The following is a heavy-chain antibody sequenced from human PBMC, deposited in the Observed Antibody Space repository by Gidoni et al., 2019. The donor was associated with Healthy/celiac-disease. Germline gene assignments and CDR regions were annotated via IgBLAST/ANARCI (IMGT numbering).Heavy chain of an antibody. Sequence: EVQLVESGGGLVQPGGSLRRTCAASGFTFSSYDMHWVRHATGKGLEWVSAMGTAGDTYYPGSVKGRFTSSRENAKNSLYLQMNSLRAGDTAVYYCARGSWDVWGKGTTVTVSS. CDR3: ARGSWDV. J-gene: IGHJ6*03. CDR1: GFTFSSYD. CDR2: MGTAGDT. D-gene: IGHD3-10*01. V-gene: IGHV3-13*01.